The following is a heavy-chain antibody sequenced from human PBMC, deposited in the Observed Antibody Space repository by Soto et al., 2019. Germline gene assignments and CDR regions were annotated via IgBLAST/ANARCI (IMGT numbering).Heavy chain of an antibody. Sequence: EVPLVESGGGLVQPGGSLRLSCAASRFTFSSYWMSWVRQAPGKGLEWVANINPGGSEKFYVDSVKGRFTISRDNAKNSLYLQMDSLRAEDTAVYYCARDKGYLDSWGQGTLVTVSS. D-gene: IGHD2-2*01. CDR3: ARDKGYLDS. J-gene: IGHJ4*02. CDR2: INPGGSEK. CDR1: RFTFSSYW. V-gene: IGHV3-7*01.